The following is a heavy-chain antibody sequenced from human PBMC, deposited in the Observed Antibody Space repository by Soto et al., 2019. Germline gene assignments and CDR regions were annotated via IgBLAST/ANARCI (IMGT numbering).Heavy chain of an antibody. CDR2: INSDGSST. D-gene: IGHD3-16*01. J-gene: IGHJ4*02. CDR1: GFTFSSYW. Sequence: GGSLRLSCAASGFTFSSYWMHWVRQAPGKGLGWVSGINSDGSSTSYGDSGKGRDTISRDNAKNTLYLQMNSLRAEDTAVYYCAREGRAGGKDYWGQGTLVTVSS. CDR3: AREGRAGGKDY. V-gene: IGHV3-74*01.